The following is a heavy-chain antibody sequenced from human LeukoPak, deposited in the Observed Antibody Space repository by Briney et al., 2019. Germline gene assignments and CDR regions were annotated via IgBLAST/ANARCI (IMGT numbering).Heavy chain of an antibody. CDR3: AREFSEPGIAAASAFNI. J-gene: IGHJ3*02. D-gene: IGHD6-13*01. V-gene: IGHV1-18*01. CDR2: ISAYNGNT. CDR1: GYTFTSYG. Sequence: GASVKVSCKASGYTFTSYGISWVRQAPGQGLEWMGWISAYNGNTNYAQKLQGRVTMTTDTSTSAAYMELRSLRSDDTAVYYCAREFSEPGIAAASAFNIWGQGTMVTVSS.